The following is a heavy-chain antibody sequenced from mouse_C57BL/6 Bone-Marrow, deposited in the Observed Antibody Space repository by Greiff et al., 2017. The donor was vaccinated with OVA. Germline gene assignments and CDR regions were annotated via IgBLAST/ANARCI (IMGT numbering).Heavy chain of an antibody. V-gene: IGHV1-9*01. D-gene: IGHD1-1*01. CDR1: GYTFTGYW. J-gene: IGHJ2*01. CDR3: ARMTTVVAEDY. Sequence: QVQLQQSGAELMKPGASVKLSCKATGYTFTGYWIEWVKQRPGHGLEWIGEILPGSGSTNYTEKFKGKATFTADTSSNTAYMQLSSLTTEDSAIYYCARMTTVVAEDYWGQGTTLTVSS. CDR2: ILPGSGST.